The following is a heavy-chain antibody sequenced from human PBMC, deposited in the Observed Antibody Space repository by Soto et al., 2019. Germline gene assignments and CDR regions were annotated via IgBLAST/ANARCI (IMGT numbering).Heavy chain of an antibody. Sequence: ASVKVSCKASGYTFTGYYMHWVRQAPGQGLEWMGWINPNSGDTNYAQKFQGWVTMTRDTSISTAYMELSRLRSDDTAVYYCARANYDFWASYFDYWGQGTLVTVSS. D-gene: IGHD3-3*01. CDR3: ARANYDFWASYFDY. CDR2: INPNSGDT. J-gene: IGHJ4*02. V-gene: IGHV1-2*04. CDR1: GYTFTGYY.